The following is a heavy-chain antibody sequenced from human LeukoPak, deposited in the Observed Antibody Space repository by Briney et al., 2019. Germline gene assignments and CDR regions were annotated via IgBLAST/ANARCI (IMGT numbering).Heavy chain of an antibody. D-gene: IGHD7-27*01. J-gene: IGHJ6*03. CDR1: GFTFSSYW. CDR3: AKAGFRWGHYFYYMDV. V-gene: IGHV3-30*18. CDR2: ISYDGSYK. Sequence: GGSLRLSCAASGFTFSSYWMHWVRQAPGKGLEWVAVISYDGSYKYYADSVKDRFTISRDNSKNTLSLQMNSLRGEDTAVYYCAKAGFRWGHYFYYMDVWGIGTTVTVSS.